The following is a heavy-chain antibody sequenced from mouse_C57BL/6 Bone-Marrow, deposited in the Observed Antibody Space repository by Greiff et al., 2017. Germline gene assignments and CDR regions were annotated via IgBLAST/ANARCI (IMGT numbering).Heavy chain of an antibody. Sequence: EVMLVESGGDLVKPGGSLKLSCAASGFTFSSYGMSWVRQTPDKRLEWVATISSGGSYTYYPDSVKGRFTISRDNAKNTLYLQMSSLKSEDTAMYYCARPQGYAMDYWGQGTSVTVSS. V-gene: IGHV5-6*01. CDR1: GFTFSSYG. CDR3: ARPQGYAMDY. CDR2: ISSGGSYT. J-gene: IGHJ4*01.